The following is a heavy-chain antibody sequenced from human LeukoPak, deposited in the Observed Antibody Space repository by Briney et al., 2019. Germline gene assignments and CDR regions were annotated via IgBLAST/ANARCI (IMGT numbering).Heavy chain of an antibody. D-gene: IGHD1-14*01. V-gene: IGHV4-59*01. J-gene: IGHJ2*01. CDR3: ARVTGYWYFDL. CDR2: IYYSGST. Sequence: SETLSLTCTVSGGSISSYYWSWIQQPPGKGLEWIGYIYYSGSTNYNPSLKSRVTISVDTSKNQFSLKLSSVTAADTAVYYCARVTGYWYFDLWGRGTLVTVSS. CDR1: GGSISSYY.